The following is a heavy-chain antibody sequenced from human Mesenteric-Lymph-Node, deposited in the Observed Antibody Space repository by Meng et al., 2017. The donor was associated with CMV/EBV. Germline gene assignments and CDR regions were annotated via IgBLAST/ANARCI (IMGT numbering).Heavy chain of an antibody. CDR3: AKGGSITMAFALHDPFDV. Sequence: GESLKISCAASGFTFSTSALNWVRQAPGKGLEWVSSISVSGFSTYYADSVKGRFTISRDNSKNTLYLQMDSLSAEDTAFYYCAKGGSITMAFALHDPFDVWGQGTMVTVSS. J-gene: IGHJ3*01. CDR1: GFTFSTSA. V-gene: IGHV3-23*01. CDR2: ISVSGFST. D-gene: IGHD3-10*01.